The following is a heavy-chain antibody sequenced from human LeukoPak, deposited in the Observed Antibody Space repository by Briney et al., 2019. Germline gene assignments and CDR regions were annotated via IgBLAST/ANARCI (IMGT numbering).Heavy chain of an antibody. CDR2: INHSGST. V-gene: IGHV4-34*01. D-gene: IGHD3-10*01. CDR3: ARGRYYGSGSYSY. J-gene: IGHJ4*02. Sequence: SETLSLTCAVYGGSFSGYYWSWIRQPPGKGLEWIGEINHSGSTNYNPSLKGRVTISVDTSKNQFSLKLSSVTAADTAVYYCARGRYYGSGSYSYWGQGTLVTVSS. CDR1: GGSFSGYY.